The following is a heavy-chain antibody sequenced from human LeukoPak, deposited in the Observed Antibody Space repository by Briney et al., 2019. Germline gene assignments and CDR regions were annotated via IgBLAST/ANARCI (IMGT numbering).Heavy chain of an antibody. D-gene: IGHD3-22*01. CDR3: ARDLYYYDSSGLFDP. J-gene: IGHJ5*02. CDR1: GYTFSNYG. CDR2: ISAYNGNT. Sequence: ASVKVSCKASGYTFSNYGISWVRQAPGQGLEWMGWISAYNGNTNYAQKLQGRVTMTTDTSTSTAYMELRSLRSDDTAVYYCARDLYYYDSSGLFDPWGQGTLVTVSS. V-gene: IGHV1-18*01.